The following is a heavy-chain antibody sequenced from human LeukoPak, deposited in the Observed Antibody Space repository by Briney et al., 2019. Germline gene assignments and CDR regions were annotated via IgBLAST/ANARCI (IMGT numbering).Heavy chain of an antibody. J-gene: IGHJ5*02. CDR3: AGDVDTTSHLNWFDP. Sequence: GGSLRLSCAASGFSFTSYGMHWVRQAPGKGLEWVAVIWYHGGNENYADSVKGRFTISRDTSKNTLYLQMNSLRAEDTAMYYCAGDVDTTSHLNWFDPWGQGTLVTVSS. V-gene: IGHV3-33*01. CDR1: GFSFTSYG. CDR2: IWYHGGNE. D-gene: IGHD2/OR15-2a*01.